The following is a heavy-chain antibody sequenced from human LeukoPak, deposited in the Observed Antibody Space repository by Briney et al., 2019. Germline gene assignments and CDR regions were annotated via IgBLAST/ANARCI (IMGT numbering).Heavy chain of an antibody. CDR3: ARDTGGYSSGWFLGSWYFDL. CDR2: IYYSGST. Sequence: PSETLSLTCAVYGGSFSGYYWSWIRQPPGKGLEWIGSIYYSGSTYYNPSLKSRVTISVDTSKNQFSLKLSSVTAADTAVYYCARDTGGYSSGWFLGSWYFDLWGRGTLVTVSS. V-gene: IGHV4-34*01. CDR1: GGSFSGYY. D-gene: IGHD6-19*01. J-gene: IGHJ2*01.